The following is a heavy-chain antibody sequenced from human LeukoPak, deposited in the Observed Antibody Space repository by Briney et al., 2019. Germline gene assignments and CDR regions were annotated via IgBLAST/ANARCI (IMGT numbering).Heavy chain of an antibody. D-gene: IGHD2-21*02. Sequence: ASVTVSCKASGYTFTSYGISWVQQVPGQGLEWMGWISAYTGNTNYAQNLQGRVTMTTDTSTRTAYMDLRSLRSDDTAVYYCAKDGVAYCGGDCTAQFFYYMDVWGKGTTVTVSS. CDR2: ISAYTGNT. CDR3: AKDGVAYCGGDCTAQFFYYMDV. J-gene: IGHJ6*03. V-gene: IGHV1-18*01. CDR1: GYTFTSYG.